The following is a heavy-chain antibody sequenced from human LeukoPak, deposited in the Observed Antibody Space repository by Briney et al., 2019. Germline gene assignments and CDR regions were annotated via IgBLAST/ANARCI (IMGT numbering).Heavy chain of an antibody. V-gene: IGHV3-13*01. CDR1: GFTVSSYD. D-gene: IGHD6-13*01. CDR3: ARMSSSWYEDYYYYGMDV. J-gene: IGHJ6*02. Sequence: GGSLRLSCAASGFTVSSYDMHWVRQATGKGLAWDSAIGTAGDTYYPGSVKGRFTISRENAKNSLYLQMNSLRAGDTAVYYCARMSSSWYEDYYYYGMDVWGQGTTVTVSS. CDR2: IGTAGDT.